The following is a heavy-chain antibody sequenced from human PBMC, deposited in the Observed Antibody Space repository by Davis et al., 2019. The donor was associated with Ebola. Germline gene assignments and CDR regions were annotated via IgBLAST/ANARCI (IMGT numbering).Heavy chain of an antibody. D-gene: IGHD2-2*01. Sequence: PSETLSLTCTVSGGSISSYYWSWIRQPPGKGLEWIGYIYYSGSTNYNPSLKSRVTISVDTSKNQFSLKLSSVTAADTAVYYCARHGYCSSTSCMYYYYYGMDVWGQGTTVTVSS. CDR1: GGSISSYY. J-gene: IGHJ6*02. V-gene: IGHV4-59*08. CDR3: ARHGYCSSTSCMYYYYYGMDV. CDR2: IYYSGST.